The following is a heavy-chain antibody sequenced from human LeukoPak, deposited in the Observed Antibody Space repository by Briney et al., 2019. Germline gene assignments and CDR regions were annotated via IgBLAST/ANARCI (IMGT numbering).Heavy chain of an antibody. CDR2: IGDDGSNK. Sequence: GGSLRLSCAASGLTFSSYGMHWVRQAPGRGLEWVAVIGDDGSNKYYADSVKGRFTISRANSKNTLYLQMNSLRAEDTAVYYCARDRRVATILWYFDYWGQGTLVTVSS. J-gene: IGHJ4*02. CDR3: ARDRRVATILWYFDY. V-gene: IGHV3-33*01. CDR1: GLTFSSYG. D-gene: IGHD5-12*01.